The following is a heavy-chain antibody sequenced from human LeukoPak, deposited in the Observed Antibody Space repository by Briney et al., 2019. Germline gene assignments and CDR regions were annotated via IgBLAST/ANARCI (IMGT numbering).Heavy chain of an antibody. CDR1: GDSISTSNSY. V-gene: IGHV4-39*02. J-gene: IGHJ4*02. D-gene: IGHD3-9*01. Sequence: SETLSLTCTVSGDSISTSNSYWGWIRQPPGKGLEWIGSIYYSGNTYYNASLKSRVTISVDTSKNQFSLKLTSVTAADTAVYYCARDALRRYDILTGYYMDWGQGTLVTVSS. CDR2: IYYSGNT. CDR3: ARDALRRYDILTGYYMD.